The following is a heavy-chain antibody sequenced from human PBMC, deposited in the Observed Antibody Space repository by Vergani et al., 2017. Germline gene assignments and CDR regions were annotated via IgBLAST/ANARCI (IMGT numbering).Heavy chain of an antibody. CDR1: GFTFSSYW. V-gene: IGHV3-7*03. CDR3: ARDPRIAAAGTLDIDP. D-gene: IGHD6-13*01. J-gene: IGHJ5*02. Sequence: EVQLVESGGGLVQPGGSLRLSCAASGFTFSSYWMSWVRQAPGKGLEWVANIKQDGSEKYYVDAVKGRFTISRDNAKNSLYLQMNSLRAEDTAVYYCARDPRIAAAGTLDIDPWGQGTLVTVSS. CDR2: IKQDGSEK.